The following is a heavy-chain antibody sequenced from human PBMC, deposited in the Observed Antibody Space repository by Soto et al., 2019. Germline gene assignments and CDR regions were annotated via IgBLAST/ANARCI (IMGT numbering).Heavy chain of an antibody. J-gene: IGHJ5*02. V-gene: IGHV4-34*01. Sequence: PSETLSLTCAVYGASLSDNYCNWLRQPPGKGLEWIGEINHSGSRNYNPSLRGRPTISLDTSKNQFSLRLSSVTSADTAVYYCARGLAPTIFGTVPTPNWFDPWGQGTLVTVSS. CDR2: INHSGSR. CDR3: ARGLAPTIFGTVPTPNWFDP. D-gene: IGHD3-3*01. CDR1: GASLSDNY.